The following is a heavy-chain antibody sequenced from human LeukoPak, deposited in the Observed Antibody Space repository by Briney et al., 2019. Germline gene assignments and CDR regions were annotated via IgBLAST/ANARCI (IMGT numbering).Heavy chain of an antibody. CDR2: INHSGST. D-gene: IGHD3-10*01. Sequence: SETLSLTRAVYGGSFSGYYWSWIRQPPGKGLEWIGEINHSGSTNYNPSLKSRVTISVDTSKDQFSLKLSSVTAADTAVYYCARKSKHYYGSGSYFDWFDPWGQGTLVTVSS. J-gene: IGHJ5*02. CDR1: GGSFSGYY. V-gene: IGHV4-34*01. CDR3: ARKSKHYYGSGSYFDWFDP.